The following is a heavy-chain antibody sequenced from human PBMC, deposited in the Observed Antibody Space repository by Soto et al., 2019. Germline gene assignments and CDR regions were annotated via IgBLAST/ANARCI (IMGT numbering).Heavy chain of an antibody. CDR1: GFTFSSYG. D-gene: IGHD6-13*01. CDR2: ISYDGSNK. Sequence: QVQLVESGGGVVQPGRSLRLSCAASGFTFSSYGMHWVRQAPGKGLEWVAVISYDGSNKYYADSVKGRFTISRDNSKNTLYLQMNSVRAEDTAVYYCAKAVIAAAGGSYYYYGMDVWGQGTTVTVSS. CDR3: AKAVIAAAGGSYYYYGMDV. V-gene: IGHV3-30*18. J-gene: IGHJ6*02.